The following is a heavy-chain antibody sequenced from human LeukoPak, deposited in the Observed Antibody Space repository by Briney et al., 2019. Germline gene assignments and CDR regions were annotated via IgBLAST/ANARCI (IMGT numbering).Heavy chain of an antibody. V-gene: IGHV1-69*04. CDR2: IIPILGIA. CDR1: GGTFSSYA. D-gene: IGHD5-18*01. CDR3: ARDPAATLQPGYSYGS. Sequence: SVTVSCKASGGTFSSYAISWVRQAPGQGLEWMGRIIPILGIANYAQKFQGRVTITADKSTSTAYMELSSLRSEDTAVYYCARDPAATLQPGYSYGSWGQGTLVTVSS. J-gene: IGHJ5*02.